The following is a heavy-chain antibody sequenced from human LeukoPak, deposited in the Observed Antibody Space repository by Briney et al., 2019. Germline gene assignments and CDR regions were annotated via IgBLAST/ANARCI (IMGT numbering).Heavy chain of an antibody. D-gene: IGHD5-18*01. Sequence: GGSLRLSCAASGFTFSSYAMHWVRQGPGKGLEWVGTISYHGNNEYYADSVKGRFTISRDNSKNTLYLQMNSLRTEDTAAYYCARDLGTAMATWGQGTLVTVSS. CDR2: ISYHGNNE. J-gene: IGHJ5*02. CDR3: ARDLGTAMAT. CDR1: GFTFSSYA. V-gene: IGHV3-30-3*01.